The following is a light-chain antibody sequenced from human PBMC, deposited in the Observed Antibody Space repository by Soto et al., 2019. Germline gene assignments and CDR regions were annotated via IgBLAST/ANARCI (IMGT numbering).Light chain of an antibody. J-gene: IGLJ2*01. Sequence: QSALTQPASVSGSPGQSITISCTGTRSDVGAYNYVSWYQQRPGKAPTLIIYEVSIRPSGVSDRFSGSKSGYTASLTISGLQTEDEADYYCSSYTRSATHVFGGGTKLTVL. CDR3: SSYTRSATHV. CDR2: EVS. CDR1: RSDVGAYNY. V-gene: IGLV2-14*01.